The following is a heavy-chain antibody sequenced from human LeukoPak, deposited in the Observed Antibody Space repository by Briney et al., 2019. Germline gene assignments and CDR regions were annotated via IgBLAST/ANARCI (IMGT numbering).Heavy chain of an antibody. J-gene: IGHJ6*02. Sequence: PSETLSLTCAVYGGSFSGYYWSWIRQPPGKGLEWSGEINHSGSTNYNPSLKSRVTISVDTSKNQFSLKLSSVTAADTAVYYCARAVTTGAYYYGMDVWGQGTTVTVSS. CDR3: ARAVTTGAYYYGMDV. V-gene: IGHV4-34*01. CDR2: INHSGST. D-gene: IGHD4-11*01. CDR1: GGSFSGYY.